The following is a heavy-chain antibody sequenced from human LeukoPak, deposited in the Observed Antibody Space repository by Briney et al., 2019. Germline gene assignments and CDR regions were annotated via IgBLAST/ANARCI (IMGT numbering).Heavy chain of an antibody. CDR3: AREGMALVNFDY. J-gene: IGHJ4*02. CDR2: INSDGSNT. V-gene: IGHV3-74*01. D-gene: IGHD4-23*01. Sequence: PGGSLRLSCTVSGFTVSGNSMNWVRQAPGKGLVWVSRINSDGSNTKYADSVKGRFTISRDNAKNTLYLQMNSLRGEDTAVYYCAREGMALVNFDYWGQGTLVTVSS. CDR1: GFTVSGNS.